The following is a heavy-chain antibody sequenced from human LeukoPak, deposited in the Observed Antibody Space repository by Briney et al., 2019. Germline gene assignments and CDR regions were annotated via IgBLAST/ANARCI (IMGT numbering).Heavy chain of an antibody. CDR1: GGSVSSGSYY. CDR3: ARGRTGIAVAGTGIYYYYGMDV. Sequence: TSETLSLTCTVSGGSVSSGSYYWSWIRQPPGKGLEWIGYIYYSGSTNYNPSLKSRVTISVDTSKNQFSLKLSSVTAADTAVYYCARGRTGIAVAGTGIYYYYGMDVWGQGTTVTVSS. J-gene: IGHJ6*02. CDR2: IYYSGST. V-gene: IGHV4-61*01. D-gene: IGHD6-19*01.